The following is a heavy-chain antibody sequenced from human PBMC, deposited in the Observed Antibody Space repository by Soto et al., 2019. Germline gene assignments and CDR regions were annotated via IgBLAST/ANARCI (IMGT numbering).Heavy chain of an antibody. Sequence: QAQLVESGGGLVKPGGSLTLSCAVSGFKVSDYSMSWIRQAPGKGLDWVSMISRSGNTIHYADSVKGRFTISKDNAKNSLYLQMTSLSPEDTAVYYCARGGDVFLYYYMDVWGKGTTVTVS. D-gene: IGHD3-10*01. V-gene: IGHV3-11*01. CDR2: ISRSGNTI. J-gene: IGHJ6*03. CDR1: GFKVSDYS. CDR3: ARGGDVFLYYYMDV.